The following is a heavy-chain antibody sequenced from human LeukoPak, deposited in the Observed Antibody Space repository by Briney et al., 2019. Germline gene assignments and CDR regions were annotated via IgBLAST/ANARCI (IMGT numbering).Heavy chain of an antibody. CDR3: ARARGPYCSGGSCYLI. CDR2: ISGSGGST. Sequence: PGGSLRLSCAASGFTFSSYAMSWVRQAPGKGLEWVSAISGSGGSTYYADSVKGRFTISRDNSKNTLYLQMNSLRAEDTAVYYCARARGPYCSGGSCYLIWGQGTLVTVSS. V-gene: IGHV3-23*01. J-gene: IGHJ4*02. D-gene: IGHD2-15*01. CDR1: GFTFSSYA.